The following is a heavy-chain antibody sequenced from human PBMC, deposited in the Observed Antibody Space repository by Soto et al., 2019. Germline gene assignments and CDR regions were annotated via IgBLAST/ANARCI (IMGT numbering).Heavy chain of an antibody. Sequence: GGSLRLSCAASGLIVDNNYMSWVRQAPGKGLEWISVMYSAGNTYYADSVRGRFTISRDSSTNTLFLEMHSLRVEDTAVYYCARDRRADDYGDDAFDNWGQGTLVTV. D-gene: IGHD4-17*01. V-gene: IGHV3-66*01. J-gene: IGHJ4*02. CDR1: GLIVDNNY. CDR2: MYSAGNT. CDR3: ARDRRADDYGDDAFDN.